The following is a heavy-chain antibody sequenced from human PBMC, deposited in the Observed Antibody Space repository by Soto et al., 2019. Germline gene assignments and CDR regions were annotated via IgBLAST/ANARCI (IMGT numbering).Heavy chain of an antibody. D-gene: IGHD6-13*01. J-gene: IGHJ4*02. Sequence: GGSLRLSCAASGFTFSSYWMTWVRQAPGKGLEWVANIKQDGSEKYYVDSVKDRFTISRDNAKISLYLQMNSLRAEDTAVYYCATHPYSSGWYCWGQGTLVTVSS. V-gene: IGHV3-7*02. CDR3: ATHPYSSGWYC. CDR1: GFTFSSYW. CDR2: IKQDGSEK.